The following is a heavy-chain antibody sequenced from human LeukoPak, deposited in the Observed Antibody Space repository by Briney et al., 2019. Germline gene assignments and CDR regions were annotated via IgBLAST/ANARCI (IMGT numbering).Heavy chain of an antibody. CDR3: ARDLPLDY. V-gene: IGHV3-64*01. Sequence: GGSLRLSCAASGFTFSSYAMPWVRQAPGKGLEYVSAISSNGGSTYYANSVKGRFTISRDNSKNTLYLQMGSLRAEDMAVYYCARDLPLDYWGQGTLVTVSS. CDR1: GFTFSSYA. CDR2: ISSNGGST. J-gene: IGHJ4*02.